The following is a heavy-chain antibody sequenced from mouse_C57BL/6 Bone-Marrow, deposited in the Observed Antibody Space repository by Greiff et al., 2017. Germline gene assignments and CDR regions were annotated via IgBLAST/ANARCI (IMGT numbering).Heavy chain of an antibody. J-gene: IGHJ4*01. CDR3: ASSTVVAPMDY. CDR1: GFTFSSYA. CDR2: ISDGGSYT. D-gene: IGHD1-1*01. V-gene: IGHV5-4*03. Sequence: KLMESGGGLVKPGGSLKLSCAASGFTFSSYAMSWVRQTPEKRLEWVATISDGGSYTYYPDNVKVRFTISRDNAKNNLYLQMSHLKSEDTAMYYCASSTVVAPMDYWGQGTSVTVSS.